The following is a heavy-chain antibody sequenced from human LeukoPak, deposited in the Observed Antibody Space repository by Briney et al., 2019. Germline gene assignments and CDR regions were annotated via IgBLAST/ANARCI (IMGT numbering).Heavy chain of an antibody. CDR2: ISSSSSYI. CDR1: GFTFSSYS. V-gene: IGHV3-21*01. J-gene: IGHJ3*02. Sequence: PGGSLRLSCAASGFTFSSYSMNWVRQAPGKGLEWVSSISSSSSYIYYADSVKGRFTISRDNSKNTLYLQMNSLRAEDTAVYYCAKDTTVTTFFVDAFDIWGQGTMVTVSS. D-gene: IGHD4-17*01. CDR3: AKDTTVTTFFVDAFDI.